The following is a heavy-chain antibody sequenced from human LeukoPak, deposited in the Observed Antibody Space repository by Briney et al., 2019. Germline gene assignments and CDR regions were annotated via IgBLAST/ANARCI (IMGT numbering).Heavy chain of an antibody. CDR3: ARDSGIAVAGTSFDY. V-gene: IGHV1-2*02. CDR2: INPNSGGT. CDR1: GYTFTGYY. J-gene: IGHJ4*02. Sequence: SVKVSCKASGYTFTGYYMHWVRQAPGRGLEWMGWINPNSGGTNYAQKFQGRVTMTRDTSISTAYMELSRLRSDDTAVYYCARDSGIAVAGTSFDYWGQGTLVTVSS. D-gene: IGHD6-19*01.